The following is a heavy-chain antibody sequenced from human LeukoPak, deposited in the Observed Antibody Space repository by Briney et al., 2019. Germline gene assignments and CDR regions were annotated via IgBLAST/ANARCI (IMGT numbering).Heavy chain of an antibody. J-gene: IGHJ3*02. Sequence: SETLSLTCTVSGGSISSSSYYWGWIRQPPGKGLEWIGSIYYSGSTYYNPSLKSRVTISVDTSKNQFSLTLSPVTAADTAVYYCARGPYKYDGSGAFDIWGQGTMVTVSS. CDR3: ARGPYKYDGSGAFDI. CDR2: IYYSGST. V-gene: IGHV4-39*07. CDR1: GGSISSSSYY. D-gene: IGHD3-22*01.